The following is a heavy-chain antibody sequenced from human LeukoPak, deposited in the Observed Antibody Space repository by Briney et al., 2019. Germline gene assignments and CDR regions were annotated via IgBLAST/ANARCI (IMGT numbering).Heavy chain of an antibody. Sequence: PGGSLRLSCAASGFTFSSYWMHWVRQAPGKGPVWVSRINSDGSSTSYADSVKGRFIISRDNAKNTLSLQMNSLRAEDTAVFYCVRVACSSMTSCATVDYWGQGTLVTVSS. CDR1: GFTFSSYW. D-gene: IGHD2-2*01. V-gene: IGHV3-74*01. J-gene: IGHJ4*02. CDR3: VRVACSSMTSCATVDY. CDR2: INSDGSST.